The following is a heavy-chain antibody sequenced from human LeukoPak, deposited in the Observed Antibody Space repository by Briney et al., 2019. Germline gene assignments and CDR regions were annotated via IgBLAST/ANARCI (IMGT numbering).Heavy chain of an antibody. Sequence: LGGSLRLSCSASGFTFSRSEMIWVRQAPGKGLEWVSIISGSGGSTFYADSVRGRFTISRDNSDNRLYLQMNSLRVEDTAVYFCVKKGSSWSPRFDSWGQGTLVTVSS. CDR3: VKKGSSWSPRFDS. D-gene: IGHD6-13*01. CDR2: ISGSGGST. V-gene: IGHV3-23*01. J-gene: IGHJ5*01. CDR1: GFTFSRSE.